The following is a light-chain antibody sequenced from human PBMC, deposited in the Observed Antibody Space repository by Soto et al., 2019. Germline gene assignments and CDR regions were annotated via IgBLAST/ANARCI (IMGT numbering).Light chain of an antibody. J-gene: IGLJ1*01. V-gene: IGLV2-14*01. CDR3: SSYTSSSTPYV. CDR2: DVT. Sequence: ALTQPASVSGSPGQSITISCTGTSSDVGGYNYVSWYQQHPVKAPKLMIYDVTNRPSGVSDRFSGSKSGNTASLIISGLQAEDEADYYCSSYTSSSTPYVFGTGTKVTVL. CDR1: SSDVGGYNY.